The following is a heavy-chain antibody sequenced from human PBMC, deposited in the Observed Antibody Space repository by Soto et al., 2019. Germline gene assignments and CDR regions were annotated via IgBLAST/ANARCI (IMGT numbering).Heavy chain of an antibody. Sequence: QCHLVQPGADVRERGASVRISCRTSGYRFGDYARHWVRQTPGRGLEWVDWINAGNGIRRSAEKVQGRVSLMIDTILKTADMDLSSLKYEATADYYCARAEHFWGQGTLVTVSS. J-gene: IGHJ4*02. D-gene: IGHD6-6*01. V-gene: IGHV1-3*01. CDR3: ARAEHF. CDR2: INAGNGIR. CDR1: GYRFGDYA.